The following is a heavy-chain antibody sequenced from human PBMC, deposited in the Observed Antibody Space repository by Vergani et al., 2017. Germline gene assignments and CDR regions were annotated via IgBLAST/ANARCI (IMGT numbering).Heavy chain of an antibody. CDR1: GGSISSYY. Sequence: QVQLQESGPGLVKPSETLSLTCTVSGGSISSYYWSWIRQPPGKGLEWIGYIYYSGSTNYNPSLKSRVTISVDTSKNQFSLKLSSVTAADTAVYYCAHRRFGPGARAEYFQHWGQGTLVTVSS. CDR2: IYYSGST. J-gene: IGHJ1*01. V-gene: IGHV4-59*01. CDR3: AHRRFGPGARAEYFQH. D-gene: IGHD3/OR15-3a*01.